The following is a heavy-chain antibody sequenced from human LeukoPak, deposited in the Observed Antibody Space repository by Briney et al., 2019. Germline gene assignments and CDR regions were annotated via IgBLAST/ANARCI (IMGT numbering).Heavy chain of an antibody. D-gene: IGHD3-10*01. V-gene: IGHV1-2*02. CDR1: GYTFTSYD. CDR2: INPNSGGT. Sequence: ASVKVSCKASGYTFTSYDINWVRQAPGQGLEWMGWINPNSGGTNYAQKFQGRVTMTRDTSISTAYMELSRLRSDDTAVYYCASSYGFGELYCAFDIWGQGTMVTVSS. J-gene: IGHJ3*02. CDR3: ASSYGFGELYCAFDI.